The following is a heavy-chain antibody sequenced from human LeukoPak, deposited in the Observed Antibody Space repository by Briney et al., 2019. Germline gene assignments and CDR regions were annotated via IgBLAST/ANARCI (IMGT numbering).Heavy chain of an antibody. J-gene: IGHJ5*02. CDR1: GYTFTSYD. CDR3: ARGVKFWSRYYPLEHNWFDP. CDR2: MNPNSGNT. V-gene: IGHV1-8*01. D-gene: IGHD3-3*01. Sequence: ASVRVSCKASGYTFTSYDINWVRQATGQGLEWMGWMNPNSGNTGYAQKFQGRVTMTRNTSISTAYMELSSLRSEDTAVYYCARGVKFWSRYYPLEHNWFDPWGQGTLVTVSS.